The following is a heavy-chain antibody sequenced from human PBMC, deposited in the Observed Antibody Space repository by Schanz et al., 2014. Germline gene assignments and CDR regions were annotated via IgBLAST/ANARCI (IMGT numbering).Heavy chain of an antibody. D-gene: IGHD5-18*01. CDR2: ISGSGGST. CDR1: GFTFSAYA. Sequence: GQLVESGGGVVQPGGSLRLSCAASGFTFSAYAMTWVRQIPGKGLEWVSAISGSGGSTYYADAVRGRFTISRDNSKTTVYLQMNRLRAEDTAVYYCAKDAENTAMITDYFDYWGQGTLVTVSS. V-gene: IGHV3-23*04. CDR3: AKDAENTAMITDYFDY. J-gene: IGHJ4*02.